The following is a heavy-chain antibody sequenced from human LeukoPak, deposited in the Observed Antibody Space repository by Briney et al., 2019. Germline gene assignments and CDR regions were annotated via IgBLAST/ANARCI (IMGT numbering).Heavy chain of an antibody. V-gene: IGHV3-21*01. CDR3: ANSRTARKDFDY. CDR2: IISSSSYI. D-gene: IGHD2-15*01. J-gene: IGHJ4*02. Sequence: PGGSSRLSCAASGFTFSSYSMNWVRQALGRGLEWVSSIISSSSYIYYADSVKGRFTISRDNAKNSLYLQMNSLRAADTAVYYCANSRTARKDFDYWGQGTLVTGSS. CDR1: GFTFSSYS.